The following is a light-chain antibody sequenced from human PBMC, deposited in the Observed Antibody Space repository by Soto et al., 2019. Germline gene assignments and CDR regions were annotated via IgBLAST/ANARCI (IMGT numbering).Light chain of an antibody. V-gene: IGLV2-14*01. CDR2: EVS. J-gene: IGLJ2*01. CDR1: SSDAGGYNY. Sequence: QSVLTQPASVSGSPGQSITISCTGTSSDAGGYNYVSWYQQHPGKAPKLMIYEVSNRPSGVSNRFSGSKSGNTASLTISGLQAEDEADYYCSSYTSSSFVVLGGGTQLTVL. CDR3: SSYTSSSFVV.